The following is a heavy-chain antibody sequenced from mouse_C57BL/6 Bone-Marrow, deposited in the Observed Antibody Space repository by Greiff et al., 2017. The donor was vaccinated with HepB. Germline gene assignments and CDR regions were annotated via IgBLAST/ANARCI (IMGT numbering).Heavy chain of an antibody. CDR2: ISSGGSYT. Sequence: DVKLVESGGDLVKPGGSLKLSCAASGFTFSSYGMSWVRQTPDKRLEWIATISSGGSYTYYPDSVKGRFTISRDNAKNTLYLHMSSLKSEDTAMYDYARHRHPDFDVWGTGTTVTVSS. CDR1: GFTFSSYG. J-gene: IGHJ1*03. V-gene: IGHV5-6*02. CDR3: ARHRHPDFDV. D-gene: IGHD3-1*01.